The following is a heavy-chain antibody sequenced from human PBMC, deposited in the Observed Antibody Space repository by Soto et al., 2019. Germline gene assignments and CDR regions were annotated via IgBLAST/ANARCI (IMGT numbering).Heavy chain of an antibody. CDR1: GFTFSSYA. CDR2: ISYDGSNK. V-gene: IGHV3-30-3*01. J-gene: IGHJ4*02. Sequence: QVQLVESGGGVVQPGRSLRLSCAASGFTFSSYAMHWVRQAPGKGLEWVAVISYDGSNKYYADSVKGRFTISRDNSKNTLYLQMNSLRAEDTAVYYCARDENLPYYFDYWGQGTLVTVSS. CDR3: ARDENLPYYFDY.